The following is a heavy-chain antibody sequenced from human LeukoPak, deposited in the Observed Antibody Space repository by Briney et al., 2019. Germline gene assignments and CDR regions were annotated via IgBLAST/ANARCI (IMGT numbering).Heavy chain of an antibody. D-gene: IGHD6-19*01. J-gene: IGHJ4*02. CDR2: ISGSGGST. CDR3: AKDVVRSVAVTGFDY. Sequence: GGSLRLSCAASGFTFSSYAMSWVRQAPGKGLEWVSAISGSGGSTYYADSVKGRFTVSRDNSKNTLYLQMNSLRAEDTAVYYCAKDVVRSVAVTGFDYWDQGTLVTVSS. CDR1: GFTFSSYA. V-gene: IGHV3-23*01.